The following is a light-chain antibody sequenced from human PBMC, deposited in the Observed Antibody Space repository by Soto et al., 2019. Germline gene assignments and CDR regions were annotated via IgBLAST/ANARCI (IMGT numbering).Light chain of an antibody. Sequence: ELVLTQSPATLSLSPGESATLSCRASQSVSSYLSWYQQKPGQAPRLLIYDASNSATGIPARFSGSGSGTAFTLTISSLEPEDFAVYYCQQRSNWPPASTFGTGTKVDIK. CDR2: DAS. CDR3: QQRSNWPPAST. J-gene: IGKJ3*01. V-gene: IGKV3-11*01. CDR1: QSVSSY.